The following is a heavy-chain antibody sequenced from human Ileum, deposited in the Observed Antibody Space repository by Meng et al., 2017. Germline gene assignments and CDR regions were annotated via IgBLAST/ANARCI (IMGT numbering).Heavy chain of an antibody. CDR2: AST. V-gene: IGHV4-61*01. CDR3: ARDHWGSLDY. D-gene: IGHD7-27*01. J-gene: IGHJ4*02. Sequence: QVQLHDVGPGLVRPSDTLSLICTVSVASVTTSHSQWGWIRQPPGKGLEWIGYASTNYNPSLKSRLTISLDTSKNQVSLQLTCVTAADTAVYYCARDHWGSLDYWGQGILVTVSS. CDR1: VASVTTSHSQ.